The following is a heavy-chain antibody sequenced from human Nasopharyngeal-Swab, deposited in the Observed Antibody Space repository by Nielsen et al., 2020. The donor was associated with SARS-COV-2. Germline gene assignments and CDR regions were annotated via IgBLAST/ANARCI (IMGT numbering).Heavy chain of an antibody. Sequence: GESLKISCAASGLTFTSSWMSWVRQAPGKGLEWVANIKQDGSDKYYVDSVKGRFTISRDNAKNSLELQMNSLRVEDTAVYYCGRGGKLGALDIWGQGTMVTVSS. CDR2: IKQDGSDK. CDR1: GLTFTSSW. D-gene: IGHD3-16*01. J-gene: IGHJ3*02. V-gene: IGHV3-7*01. CDR3: GRGGKLGALDI.